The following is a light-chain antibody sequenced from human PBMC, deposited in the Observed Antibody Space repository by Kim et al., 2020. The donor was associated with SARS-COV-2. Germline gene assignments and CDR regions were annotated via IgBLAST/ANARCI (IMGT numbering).Light chain of an antibody. CDR1: VLAKKY. V-gene: IGLV3-27*01. Sequence: LSPVQTAGITCSGDVLAKKYARWFQQKPGQAPVLVIYKDSERPSGIPERFSGSSSGTTVTLTISGAQVEDEADYYCYSAADNNLVFGGGTQLTVL. CDR3: YSAADNNLV. CDR2: KDS. J-gene: IGLJ2*01.